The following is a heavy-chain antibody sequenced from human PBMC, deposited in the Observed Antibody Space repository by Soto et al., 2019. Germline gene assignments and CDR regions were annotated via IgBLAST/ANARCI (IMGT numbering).Heavy chain of an antibody. Sequence: SETLSLTCAVSGYSISSDYSWGWIRHPPGKGLEWIGSISHSGTTYYNPSLKSRVTISVDTSQNHFSLKLTSVTAADTAVYYCARENYYDGTGYYYYFDYWGHGTLVTVSS. J-gene: IGHJ4*01. D-gene: IGHD3-22*01. CDR1: GYSISSDYS. V-gene: IGHV4-38-2*02. CDR2: ISHSGTT. CDR3: ARENYYDGTGYYYYFDY.